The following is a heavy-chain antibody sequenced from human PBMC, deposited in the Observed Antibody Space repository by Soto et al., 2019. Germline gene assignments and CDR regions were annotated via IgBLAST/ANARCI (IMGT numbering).Heavy chain of an antibody. CDR1: GGSISSGGYY. D-gene: IGHD3-16*01. V-gene: IGHV4-31*03. J-gene: IGHJ3*01. CDR3: ARVGSGLGEPGILL. CDR2: IYYSGST. Sequence: SETLSLTCTVSGGSISSGGYYWSWIRQHPGKGLEWIGYIYYSGSTYYNPSLKSRVTISVDTSKNQFSLKLSSVTAADTAVYYCARVGSGLGEPGILLWGQGTMVTVSS.